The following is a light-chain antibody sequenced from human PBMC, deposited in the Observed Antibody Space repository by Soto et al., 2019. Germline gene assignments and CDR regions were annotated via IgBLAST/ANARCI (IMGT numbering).Light chain of an antibody. J-gene: IGKJ1*01. CDR3: QQYNSYWT. V-gene: IGKV1-5*01. Sequence: IQMTQSPSSLSASLGDRVTITCQASQDISNYLNWYQQKLGKAPKLLIYDASSLESGVPSRFSGSGSGTEFTLTISSLQPDDFATYYCQQYNSYWTFGQGTKVDIK. CDR1: QDISNY. CDR2: DAS.